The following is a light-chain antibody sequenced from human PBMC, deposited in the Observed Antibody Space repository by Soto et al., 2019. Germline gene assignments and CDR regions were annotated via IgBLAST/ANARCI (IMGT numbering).Light chain of an antibody. Sequence: QSALTQPRSVSGSPGQSVTLSCTGTSSDVGGYHYVSWYQHHPGKAPKIIIYDVNKRPSGVPDRFSGSKSGNTASLTISGLQTEDEATYYCSSYTTSSTLLIFGGGTKLTVL. V-gene: IGLV2-11*01. CDR2: DVN. CDR1: SSDVGGYHY. CDR3: SSYTTSSTLLI. J-gene: IGLJ2*01.